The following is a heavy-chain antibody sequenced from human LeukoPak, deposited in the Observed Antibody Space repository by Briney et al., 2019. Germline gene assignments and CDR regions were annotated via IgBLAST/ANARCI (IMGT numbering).Heavy chain of an antibody. D-gene: IGHD3-22*01. CDR1: GGSFSGYY. J-gene: IGHJ4*02. Sequence: PSETLSLTCAVYGGSFSGYYWSWIRQPPGKGLEWIGEINHSGSTNYNPSLKSRVTISVDTSKNQFSLKLSSVTAADAAVYYCASVYDSSGYYPFWGQGTLVTVSS. V-gene: IGHV4-34*01. CDR2: INHSGST. CDR3: ASVYDSSGYYPF.